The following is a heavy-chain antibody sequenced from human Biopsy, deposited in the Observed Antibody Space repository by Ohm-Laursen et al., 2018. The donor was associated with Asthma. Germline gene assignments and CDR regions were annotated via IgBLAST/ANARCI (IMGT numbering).Heavy chain of an antibody. CDR1: GFDFGDYT. Sequence: SLRLSCAAPGFDFGDYTMNWVRQAPGKGLEWVSSISSLSRYKYYSDSLRGRVTISRDNAKSSLHLQMSSLRAEDTAVYFCARDFTIGSGSPFHFWGPGTLVTVSS. V-gene: IGHV3-21*01. D-gene: IGHD3-10*01. CDR2: ISSLSRYK. CDR3: ARDFTIGSGSPFHF. J-gene: IGHJ4*01.